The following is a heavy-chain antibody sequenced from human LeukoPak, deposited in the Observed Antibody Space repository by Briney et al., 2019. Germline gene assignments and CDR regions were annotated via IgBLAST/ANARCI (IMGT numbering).Heavy chain of an antibody. D-gene: IGHD1-26*01. Sequence: GGSLRLSCAASGFTFSSYAMSWVRQAPGKGLEWVSTLSGSGGSTYYADSVKGRFTIFRDNSKITLYLQMNSLRAEDTAVYYCARAPSPYSGSYYSDYWGQGTLVTVSS. J-gene: IGHJ4*02. CDR1: GFTFSSYA. CDR2: LSGSGGST. CDR3: ARAPSPYSGSYYSDY. V-gene: IGHV3-23*01.